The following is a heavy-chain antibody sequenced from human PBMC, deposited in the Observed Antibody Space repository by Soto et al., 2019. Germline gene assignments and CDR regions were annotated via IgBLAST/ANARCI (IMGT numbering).Heavy chain of an antibody. CDR1: RGSVSSGDYS. Sequence: SETLSLTCTVSRGSVSSGDYSWSWIRQPPGKGLEWIGYIYYSGSTNYNPSLKSRVTISVDTSKNQFSLKLNSVTAADTAVYYCAREDVWGQGTTVTVSS. J-gene: IGHJ6*02. CDR3: AREDV. V-gene: IGHV4-61*08. CDR2: IYYSGST.